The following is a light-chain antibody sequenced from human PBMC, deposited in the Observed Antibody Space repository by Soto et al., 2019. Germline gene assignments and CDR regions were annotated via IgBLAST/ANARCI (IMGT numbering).Light chain of an antibody. V-gene: IGLV2-23*01. CDR3: CSYGTTSLYV. Sequence: QYALTQPASVSGSPGQSITISCTGTSSDVGIYNLVSWYQQHPGKAPKLMISEGSKRPSGVSNRFSGSNSGNTASLTISGLQAEDEADYYCCSYGTTSLYVFGTGTKLTVL. J-gene: IGLJ1*01. CDR2: EGS. CDR1: SSDVGIYNL.